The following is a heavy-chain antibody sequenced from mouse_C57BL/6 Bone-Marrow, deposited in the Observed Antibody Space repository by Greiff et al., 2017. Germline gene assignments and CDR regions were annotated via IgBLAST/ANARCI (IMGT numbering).Heavy chain of an antibody. D-gene: IGHD1-1*01. CDR1: GYTFTSYT. CDR3: ASLYGLAY. CDR2: INPSSGYT. Sequence: QVQLQESGAELARPGASVKLSCKASGYTFTSYTMHWVKQRPGQGLAWIGYINPSSGYTKYNQKFKDKATLTADKSSSTAYMQLSSLTSEDSAVYYCASLYGLAYGGQGTTLTVSS. J-gene: IGHJ2*01. V-gene: IGHV1-4*01.